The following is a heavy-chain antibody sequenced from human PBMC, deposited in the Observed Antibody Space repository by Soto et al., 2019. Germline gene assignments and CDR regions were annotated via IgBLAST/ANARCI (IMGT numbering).Heavy chain of an antibody. V-gene: IGHV4-31*03. CDR3: ARVVKGDYTNDYYYYYYMDV. CDR2: IYYSGST. CDR1: GGSISSGGYY. D-gene: IGHD4-4*01. Sequence: QVQLQESGPGLVKPSQTLSLTCTVSGGSISSGGYYWSWIRQHPGKGLEGIGYIYYSGSTYYNPSLKSRVTISVDTSKNQFSLKLSSVTAADTAVYYCARVVKGDYTNDYYYYYYMDVWGKGTTVTVSS. J-gene: IGHJ6*03.